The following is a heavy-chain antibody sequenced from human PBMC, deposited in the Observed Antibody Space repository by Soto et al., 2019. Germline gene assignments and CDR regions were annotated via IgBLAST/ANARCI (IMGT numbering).Heavy chain of an antibody. D-gene: IGHD2-2*01. CDR3: ARQMGGYCSSTSCQKYYYYMDV. J-gene: IGHJ6*03. CDR2: IWYDGSNK. CDR1: GFTFSSYG. Sequence: GGSLRLSCAASGFTFSSYGMHWVRQAPGKGLEWVAVIWYDGSNKYYADSVKGRFTISRDNSKNTLYLQMNSLRAEDTAVYYCARQMGGYCSSTSCQKYYYYMDVWGKGTTVTVSS. V-gene: IGHV3-33*01.